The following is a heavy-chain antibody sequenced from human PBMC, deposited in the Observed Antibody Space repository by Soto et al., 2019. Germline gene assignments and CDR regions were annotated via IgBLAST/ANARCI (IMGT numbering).Heavy chain of an antibody. CDR1: GYTFTSYG. J-gene: IGHJ6*03. CDR3: ARVQVKTGDGDYMDV. D-gene: IGHD7-27*01. Sequence: ASVKVSCKASGYTFTSYGISWVRQAPGQGLEWMGWISAYNGNTNYAQKLQGRVTMTTDTSTSTAYMELRSLRSDDTAVYYCARVQVKTGDGDYMDVWGKGTTVTVSS. V-gene: IGHV1-18*01. CDR2: ISAYNGNT.